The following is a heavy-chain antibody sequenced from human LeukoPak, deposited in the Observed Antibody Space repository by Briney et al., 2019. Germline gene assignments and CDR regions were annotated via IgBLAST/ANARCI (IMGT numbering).Heavy chain of an antibody. J-gene: IGHJ4*02. V-gene: IGHV1-8*01. D-gene: IGHD3-10*01. CDR1: GYTFTSYD. CDR2: MNPNSGNT. CDR3: ARANYYGSGSYYPL. Sequence: ASVKVSCKASGYTFTSYDINWVRQATGQGLEWMGWMNPNSGNTGYAQKFQGRVTMTRNTSISTAYMELRSLRSDDTAVYYCARANYYGSGSYYPLWGQGTLVTVSS.